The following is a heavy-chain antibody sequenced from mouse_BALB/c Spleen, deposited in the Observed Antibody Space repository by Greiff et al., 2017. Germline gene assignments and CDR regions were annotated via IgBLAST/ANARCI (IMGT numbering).Heavy chain of an antibody. D-gene: IGHD2-2*01. CDR1: GYTFTDYA. J-gene: IGHJ2*01. CDR2: ISTYYGNT. V-gene: IGHV1-67*01. Sequence: VQGVESGPELVRPGVSVKISCKGSGYTFTDYAMHWVKQSHAKSLEWIGVISTYYGNTNYNQKFKGKATMTVDKSSSTAYMELARLTSEDSAIYYCARGGGYVYYFDYWGQGTTLTVSS. CDR3: ARGGGYVYYFDY.